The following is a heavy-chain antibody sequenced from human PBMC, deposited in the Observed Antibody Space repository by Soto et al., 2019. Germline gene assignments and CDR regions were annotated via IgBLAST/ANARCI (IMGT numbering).Heavy chain of an antibody. CDR2: ISAYNGNT. CDR3: ARDLDYYDSSGYYLGY. D-gene: IGHD3-22*01. V-gene: IGHV1-18*01. J-gene: IGHJ4*02. CDR1: GYTFTSYG. Sequence: GASVKVSCKASGYTFTSYGISWVRQAPGQGLEWMGWISAYNGNTNYAQKLQGRVTMTTDTSTSTAYMELRSLRSDDTAGYYCARDLDYYDSSGYYLGYWGQGTLVTVSS.